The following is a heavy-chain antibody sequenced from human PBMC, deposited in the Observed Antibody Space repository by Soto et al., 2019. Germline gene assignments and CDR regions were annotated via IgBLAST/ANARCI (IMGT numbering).Heavy chain of an antibody. D-gene: IGHD5-12*01. CDR3: AAGRDGYNDY. J-gene: IGHJ4*02. V-gene: IGHV4-31*03. CDR2: IYYSGNT. Sequence: SETLSPTCTVSGGSISSGGYYWSWIRQHPGKGLEWIGYIYYSGNTYYNPSLKSRVTISVDTSENQFSLKLSSVTAADTAVYYCAAGRDGYNDYWGQGTLVTVSS. CDR1: GGSISSGGYY.